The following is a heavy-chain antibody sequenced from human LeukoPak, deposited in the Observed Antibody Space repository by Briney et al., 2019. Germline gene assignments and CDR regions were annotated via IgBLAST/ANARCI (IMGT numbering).Heavy chain of an antibody. CDR1: GASIRSGDYY. D-gene: IGHD2-15*01. Sequence: SETLSLTCTVSGASIRSGDYYWSWIRQPPGKGLEWIGYIYDSGSTYYNPSLKSRITISVDTSENRFSLKLSSVTATDTAVYYCARDCSGGSCYGAFDIWGQGTMVTVTS. V-gene: IGHV4-30-4*01. CDR3: ARDCSGGSCYGAFDI. J-gene: IGHJ3*02. CDR2: IYDSGST.